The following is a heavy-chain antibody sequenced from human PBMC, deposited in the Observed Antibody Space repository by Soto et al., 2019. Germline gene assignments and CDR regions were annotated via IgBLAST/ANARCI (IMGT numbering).Heavy chain of an antibody. V-gene: IGHV3-21*06. CDR3: ARVVGGYSYGFLDY. D-gene: IGHD5-18*01. CDR1: GFTFSSYS. J-gene: IGHJ4*02. CDR2: ISSSSSYI. Sequence: EVQLVESGGGLVKPGGSLRLSCAASGFTFSSYSMNWVRQAPGKGLEWVSSISSSSSYIYYADSVKGRFTISRDNAKNSLYLQMNSLRGDDTAVYYCARVVGGYSYGFLDYWGQGTLVTVSS.